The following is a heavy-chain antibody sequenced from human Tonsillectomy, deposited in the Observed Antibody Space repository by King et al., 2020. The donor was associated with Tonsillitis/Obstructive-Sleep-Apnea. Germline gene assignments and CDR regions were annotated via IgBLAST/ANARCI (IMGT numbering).Heavy chain of an antibody. D-gene: IGHD3-3*01. J-gene: IGHJ4*02. CDR2: ISGSGGST. Sequence: VQLVESGGGLVQPGGSLRLSCAASGFTFSSYAMIWVRQAPGKGLEWVSAISGSGGSTYYADSVKGRFTISRDNSKNTLYLQMNSLRAEDTAVYYCANNFWSGYYFFDYWGQGTLVTVSS. CDR3: ANNFWSGYYFFDY. V-gene: IGHV3-23*04. CDR1: GFTFSSYA.